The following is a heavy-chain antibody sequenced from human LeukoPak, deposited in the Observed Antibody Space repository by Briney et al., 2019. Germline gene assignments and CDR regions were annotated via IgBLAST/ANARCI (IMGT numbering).Heavy chain of an antibody. D-gene: IGHD6-13*01. CDR2: IYMGGST. CDR3: TKSIWYFDY. J-gene: IGHJ4*02. CDR1: GFTFGNYA. V-gene: IGHV3-23*03. Sequence: PGGSLRLSCAASGFTFGNYAMTWVRQAPGKGLECVSLIYMGGSTFYADSVKGRFAISRDSSKNTLYLQMNNLRAEDTAVYYCTKSIWYFDYWGQGTLVTVSS.